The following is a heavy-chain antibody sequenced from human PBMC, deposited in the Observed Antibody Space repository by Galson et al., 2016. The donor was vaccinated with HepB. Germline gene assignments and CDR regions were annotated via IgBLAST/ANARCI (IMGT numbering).Heavy chain of an antibody. CDR2: ISGYSGDT. CDR3: AMGPLRYDYMDV. CDR1: GYTFTKYR. V-gene: IGHV1-18*04. D-gene: IGHD3-9*01. J-gene: IGHJ6*03. Sequence: SVKVSCKASGYTFTKYRVSWVRQAPGQGLEWMAWISGYSGDTNYSQRFQGRVTLTTDTSTTTVYMEVRSLRSDDTAVYYCAMGPLRYDYMDVWGKGTTVTVSS.